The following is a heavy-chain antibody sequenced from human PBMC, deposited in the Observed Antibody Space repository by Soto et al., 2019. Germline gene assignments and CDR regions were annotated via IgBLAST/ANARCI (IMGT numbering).Heavy chain of an antibody. D-gene: IGHD1-26*01. Sequence: PGGSLRLSCAASGFTFSSYDMHWVRQATGKGLEWVSAIGTAGDTYYPGSVKGRFTISRENAKNSLYLQMNSLRAEDTAVYYCAREIVGATGFDYWGQGTLVTVSS. CDR1: GFTFSSYD. V-gene: IGHV3-13*01. CDR2: IGTAGDT. CDR3: AREIVGATGFDY. J-gene: IGHJ4*02.